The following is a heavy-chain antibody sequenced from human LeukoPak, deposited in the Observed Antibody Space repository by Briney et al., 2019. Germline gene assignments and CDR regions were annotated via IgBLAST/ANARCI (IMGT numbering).Heavy chain of an antibody. J-gene: IGHJ5*02. CDR2: IYYSGST. Sequence: SETLSLTCTVSGGSISNYYWSWIRQHPGKGLEWNGYIYYSGSTYYNPSLKSRVTISVDTSKNQFSLKLSSVTAADTAVYYCARGHMVRGVIISNWFDPWGQGTLVTVSS. CDR3: ARGHMVRGVIISNWFDP. CDR1: GGSISNYY. D-gene: IGHD3-10*01. V-gene: IGHV4-31*03.